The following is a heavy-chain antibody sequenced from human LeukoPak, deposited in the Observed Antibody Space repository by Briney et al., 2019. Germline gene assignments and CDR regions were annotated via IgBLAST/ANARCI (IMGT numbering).Heavy chain of an antibody. CDR1: GFTFDDYA. D-gene: IGHD6-19*01. J-gene: IGHJ4*02. CDR2: ISWNSGSI. CDR3: AKDIASVGIAVAVFDY. Sequence: PGGSLRLSCAASGFTFDDYAMHWVRQAPGKGLEWVSGISWNSGSIGYADSVKGRFTISRGNAKNSLYLQMNSLRAEDTALYYCAKDIASVGIAVAVFDYWGQGTLVTVSS. V-gene: IGHV3-9*01.